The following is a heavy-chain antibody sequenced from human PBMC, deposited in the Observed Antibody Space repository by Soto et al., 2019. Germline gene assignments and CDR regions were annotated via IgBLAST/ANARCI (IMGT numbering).Heavy chain of an antibody. V-gene: IGHV3-74*01. D-gene: IGHD1-7*01. CDR1: GFISSSHW. J-gene: IGHJ6*02. CDR2: IESDGSAT. CDR3: ARAVSGTRNAMDV. Sequence: PGGSLRLSCAASGFISSSHWMHWVRQDPEKGLVWVSRIESDGSATGYADFVKGRFTISRDNAKNTLYLEMNSLRAEDTAVYYCARAVSGTRNAMDVWGQGTTVTVSS.